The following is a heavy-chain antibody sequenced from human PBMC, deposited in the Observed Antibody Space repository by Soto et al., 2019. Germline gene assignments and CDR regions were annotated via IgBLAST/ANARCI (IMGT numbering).Heavy chain of an antibody. V-gene: IGHV3-30*18. CDR2: ISHDGSNK. D-gene: IGHD6-13*01. J-gene: IGHJ4*02. CDR3: VKDRSGSWAFDY. CDR1: GFTFSDYV. Sequence: QVQLVESGGGVVQPGRSLRLSCAASGFTFSDYVMHWARQAPGKGLEWVAYISHDGSNKWYADSVKGRFTISRDDSKNTLDFEMNSLSPEDTAVYYCVKDRSGSWAFDYWGQGTLVTVSS.